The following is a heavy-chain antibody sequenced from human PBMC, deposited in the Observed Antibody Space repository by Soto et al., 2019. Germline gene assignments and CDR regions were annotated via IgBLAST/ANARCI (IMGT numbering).Heavy chain of an antibody. V-gene: IGHV4-4*02. CDR1: GGSISSSNW. D-gene: IGHD3-16*01. CDR3: ASTYDSGWYYYYGMDV. CDR2: ICHSGST. Sequence: NPSETLSLTCAVSGGSISSSNWWSWVRQPPGKGLEWIGEICHSGSTNYNPSLKSRVTISVDKSKNQFSLKLSSVTAADTAVYYCASTYDSGWYYYYGMDVWGQGTTVTVSS. J-gene: IGHJ6*02.